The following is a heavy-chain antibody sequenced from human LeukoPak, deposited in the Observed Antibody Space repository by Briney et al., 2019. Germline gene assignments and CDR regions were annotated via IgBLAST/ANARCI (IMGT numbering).Heavy chain of an antibody. CDR2: INWNGGST. V-gene: IGHV3-20*04. Sequence: GGSLRLSCAASGFTFGEYAMSWVRQTPGKGLEWVSGINWNGGSTDYADSVKGRFTISRDNAKNSLFLQMNSLRAEDTAVYYCARVTNYDFWSGYNFDYWGQGTLVTVSS. CDR3: ARVTNYDFWSGYNFDY. CDR1: GFTFGEYA. D-gene: IGHD3-3*01. J-gene: IGHJ4*02.